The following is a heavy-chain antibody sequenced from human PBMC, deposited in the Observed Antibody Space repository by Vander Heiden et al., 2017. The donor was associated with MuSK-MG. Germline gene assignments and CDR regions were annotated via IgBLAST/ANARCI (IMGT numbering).Heavy chain of an antibody. CDR3: AKGGSGSYYTWAAKDY. D-gene: IGHD3-10*01. CDR1: GFTFSSYA. J-gene: IGHJ4*02. V-gene: IGHV3-23*01. Sequence: EVQLLESGGGLVQPGGSLRLSCAASGFTFSSYAMSWVRQAPGKGLDWVSAISGSGGSTFYADSVKGRFTISRDNSKNTLYLQMNSLRAEDAAVYYCAKGGSGSYYTWAAKDYWGQGTLVTVSS. CDR2: ISGSGGST.